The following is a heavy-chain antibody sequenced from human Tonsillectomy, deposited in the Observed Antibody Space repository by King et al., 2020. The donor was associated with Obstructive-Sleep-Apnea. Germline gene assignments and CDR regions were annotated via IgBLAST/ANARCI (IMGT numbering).Heavy chain of an antibody. CDR1: GFRFSDYV. J-gene: IGHJ6*02. Sequence: VQLVESGGGVVQPGRSLRLSCVASGFRFSDYVMHWVRQAPGKGLEWVAVVSYDGSNNYYAESVKGRFSISRDNSKNTLYLQMNTLRVEDSAVYYCAKNLWFGVVFYYGMDVWGQGTTVTVSS. CDR3: AKNLWFGVVFYYGMDV. D-gene: IGHD3-10*01. V-gene: IGHV3-30*18. CDR2: VSYDGSNN.